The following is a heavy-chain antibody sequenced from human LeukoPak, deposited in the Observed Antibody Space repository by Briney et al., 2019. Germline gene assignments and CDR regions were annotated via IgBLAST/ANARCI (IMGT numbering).Heavy chain of an antibody. V-gene: IGHV3-30-3*01. J-gene: IGHJ6*02. D-gene: IGHD3-10*01. CDR2: ISYDGSNK. CDR3: ARESALWVDYYGSGSIPYGMDV. Sequence: GRSLRLSCAASGFTFSSYAMHWVRQAPGKGLEWVAVISYDGSNKYYADSVKGRFTISRDNSKNTLYLQMSSLRAEDTAVYYCARESALWVDYYGSGSIPYGMDVWGQGTTVTVSS. CDR1: GFTFSSYA.